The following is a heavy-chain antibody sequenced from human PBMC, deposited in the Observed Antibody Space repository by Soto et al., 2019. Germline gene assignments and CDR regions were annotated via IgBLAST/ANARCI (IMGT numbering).Heavy chain of an antibody. Sequence: EAHLVESGGGLVQPGRSLRLSCVASGVTFDDYAIHWVQQAPGKGLEWVSGISWNGAATGYADSVKGRFTISRDNAKNSLYLQMSSLRTEDTAIYYCANLPLYGSGFDCWGQGTLVTVSS. J-gene: IGHJ4*02. CDR1: GVTFDDYA. V-gene: IGHV3-9*01. CDR3: ANLPLYGSGFDC. CDR2: ISWNGAAT. D-gene: IGHD3-10*01.